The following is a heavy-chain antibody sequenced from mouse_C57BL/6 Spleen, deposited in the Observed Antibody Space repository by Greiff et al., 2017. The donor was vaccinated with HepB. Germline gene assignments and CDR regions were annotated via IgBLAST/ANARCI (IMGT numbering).Heavy chain of an antibody. V-gene: IGHV1-80*01. Sequence: QVQLQQSGAELVKPGASVKISCKASGYAFSSYWMNWVKQRPGKGLEWIGQIYPGDGDTNYNGKFKGKATLTADKSSSTAYMQLSSLTSEDSAVYFCARPFNWDEGYYAMDYWGQGTSVTVSS. D-gene: IGHD4-1*01. CDR3: ARPFNWDEGYYAMDY. CDR2: IYPGDGDT. CDR1: GYAFSSYW. J-gene: IGHJ4*01.